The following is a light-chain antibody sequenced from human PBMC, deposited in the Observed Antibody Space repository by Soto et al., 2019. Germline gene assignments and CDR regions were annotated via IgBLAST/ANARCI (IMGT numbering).Light chain of an antibody. Sequence: DIQMTQSPSTLSASVGDRVTITCRASQSISSWLAWYQQNPGKAPKLLIYKASSLESGVPARFSGSGFGTEFTLTISSLQPDDFATYYCQQYNSYWTFGQGTKVEIK. V-gene: IGKV1-5*03. CDR2: KAS. CDR3: QQYNSYWT. J-gene: IGKJ1*01. CDR1: QSISSW.